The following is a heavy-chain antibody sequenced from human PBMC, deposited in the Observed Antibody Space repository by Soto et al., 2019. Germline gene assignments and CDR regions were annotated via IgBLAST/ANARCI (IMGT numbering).Heavy chain of an antibody. J-gene: IGHJ6*02. CDR2: INPNSGAT. CDR1: EYSFTAYS. D-gene: IGHD3-10*01. V-gene: IGHV1-2*02. Sequence: GASVKVSCKASEYSFTAYSLHRVRQAPGQGLEWMGWINPNSGATNYALQFQGRVTLTRDTSISTAFMDLSSLRFDDTAVYYCARDADLLYANFYYYGLDVWGQGTTVTVSS. CDR3: ARDADLLYANFYYYGLDV.